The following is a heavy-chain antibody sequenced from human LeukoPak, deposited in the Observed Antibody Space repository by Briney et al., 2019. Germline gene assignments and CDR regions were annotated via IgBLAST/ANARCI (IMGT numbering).Heavy chain of an antibody. V-gene: IGHV3-23*01. Sequence: GGSLRLSCAASGFTFSSYAMSWVRQAPGKGLEWVSAISGSGGSTYYADSVKGRFTISRDNSKNTLYLQMNSLRAEDTAVYYCARGSGNYYGARYWGQGTLVTVSS. CDR3: ARGSGNYYGARY. CDR2: ISGSGGST. J-gene: IGHJ4*02. D-gene: IGHD1-26*01. CDR1: GFTFSSYA.